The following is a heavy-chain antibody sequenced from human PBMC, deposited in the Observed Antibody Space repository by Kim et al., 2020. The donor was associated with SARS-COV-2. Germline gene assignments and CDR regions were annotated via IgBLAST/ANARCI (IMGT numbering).Heavy chain of an antibody. CDR3: AKSFLLRNDAFDI. J-gene: IGHJ3*02. CDR1: GFTFSSYA. D-gene: IGHD4-17*01. V-gene: IGHV3-23*03. CDR2: IYSGGSST. Sequence: GSLRLSCAASGFTFSSYAMSWVRQAPGKGLEWVSVIYSGGSSTYYADSVKGRFTISRDNSKNTLYLQMNSLRAEDTAVYYCAKSFLLRNDAFDIWGQGTMVTVSS.